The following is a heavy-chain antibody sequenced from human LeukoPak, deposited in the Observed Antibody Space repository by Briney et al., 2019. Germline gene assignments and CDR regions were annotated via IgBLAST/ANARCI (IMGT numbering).Heavy chain of an antibody. V-gene: IGHV4-59*08. CDR2: IYYSRST. Sequence: SETLSLTCTVSGGFNRGYYWSWLRQPPGRGLEGIVFIYYSRSTNYIPSLKSRVTISVVTSKDQFALKLSSVTAADTAVYYCAKYSYGGYYFDYWGQGTLVTVSS. J-gene: IGHJ4*02. D-gene: IGHD5-18*01. CDR1: GGFNRGYY. CDR3: AKYSYGGYYFDY.